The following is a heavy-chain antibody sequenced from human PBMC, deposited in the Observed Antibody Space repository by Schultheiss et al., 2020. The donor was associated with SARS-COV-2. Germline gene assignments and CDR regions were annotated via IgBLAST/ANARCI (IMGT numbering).Heavy chain of an antibody. CDR2: IYHSGST. CDR1: GGSISSYY. Sequence: SETLSLTCTVSGGSISSYYWGWIRQPPGKGLEWIGSIYHSGSTYYNPSLKSRVTISVDTSKNQFSLKLSSVTAADTAVYYCAREWEGQRLLTDAFDIWGQGTMVTVSS. D-gene: IGHD1-26*01. CDR3: AREWEGQRLLTDAFDI. V-gene: IGHV4-39*07. J-gene: IGHJ3*02.